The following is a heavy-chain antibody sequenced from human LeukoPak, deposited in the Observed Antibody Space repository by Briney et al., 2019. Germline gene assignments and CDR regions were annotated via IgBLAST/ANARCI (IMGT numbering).Heavy chain of an antibody. Sequence: ASVKVSCKASEYTFIGYYVHWVRQAPGQGPECMGWINPYSGGTNYAQKFQGRVTMTSDTSINTAYLNLSRLRSDDTALYYCARVRHDFWTGKFDYWGQGTLVTVSS. CDR2: INPYSGGT. D-gene: IGHD3/OR15-3a*01. CDR1: EYTFIGYY. CDR3: ARVRHDFWTGKFDY. J-gene: IGHJ4*02. V-gene: IGHV1-2*02.